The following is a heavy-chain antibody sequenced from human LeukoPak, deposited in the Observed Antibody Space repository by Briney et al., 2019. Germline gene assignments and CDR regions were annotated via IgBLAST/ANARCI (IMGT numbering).Heavy chain of an antibody. CDR1: GFDLSSYW. D-gene: IGHD6-19*01. J-gene: IGHJ4*02. CDR2: IKQDGSAK. Sequence: GGSRRLSCAASGFDLSSYWMSWVRQAPGRGLEWVANIKQDGSAKNYVDSVKGRFTISRDNAKNSLYLQMNSLRAEDTAVYYCTRGSGWFPDYWGQGTLVTVSS. V-gene: IGHV3-7*04. CDR3: TRGSGWFPDY.